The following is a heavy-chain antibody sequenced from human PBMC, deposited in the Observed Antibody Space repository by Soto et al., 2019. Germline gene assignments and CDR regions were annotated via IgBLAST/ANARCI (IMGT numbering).Heavy chain of an antibody. CDR2: IYSGGST. V-gene: IGHV3-53*01. D-gene: IGHD3-3*01. CDR3: AREAPVLRFLEWPKGWYFDL. J-gene: IGHJ2*01. CDR1: GFTVSSNY. Sequence: GGSLRLSCAASGFTVSSNYMSWVRQAPGKGLEWVSVIYSGGSTYYADSVKGRFTISRDNSKNTLYLQMNSLRAEDTAVYYCAREAPVLRFLEWPKGWYFDLWGRGTLVTVSS.